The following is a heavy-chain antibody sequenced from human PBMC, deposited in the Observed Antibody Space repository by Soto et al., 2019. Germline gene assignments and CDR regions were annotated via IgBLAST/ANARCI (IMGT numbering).Heavy chain of an antibody. D-gene: IGHD5-18*01. CDR3: ARDLDTGWAPWFDY. CDR2: IYSGGRT. Sequence: EVQLVESGGGLVQPGGSLRLSCAASGFTVNSNYMSWVRQAPGKGLEWVSVIYSGGRTYYADSVKGRFTISRDNSKNTLYLQMNSLRAEDTAVYYCARDLDTGWAPWFDYWGRGTLVTVSS. V-gene: IGHV3-66*01. CDR1: GFTVNSNY. J-gene: IGHJ4*02.